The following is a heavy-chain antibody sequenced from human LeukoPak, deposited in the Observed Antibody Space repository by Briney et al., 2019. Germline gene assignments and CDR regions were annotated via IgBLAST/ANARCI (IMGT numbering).Heavy chain of an antibody. J-gene: IGHJ4*02. CDR1: GGSFSGYY. Sequence: SETLSLTCAVYGGSFSGYYWSWIRQPPGKGLEWIGEINHTGSTNYNPSPESPVTISVDTSKNQFSLKLSSATAADTAVYYCARDILFGVVTYFDYWGQGTLVTVSS. CDR3: ARDILFGVVTYFDY. CDR2: INHTGST. D-gene: IGHD3-3*01. V-gene: IGHV4-34*01.